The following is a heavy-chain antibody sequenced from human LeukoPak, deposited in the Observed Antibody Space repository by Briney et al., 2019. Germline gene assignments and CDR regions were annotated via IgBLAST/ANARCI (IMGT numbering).Heavy chain of an antibody. CDR2: ISSSSSYI. CDR1: GCTFSSYS. D-gene: IGHD3-10*01. V-gene: IGHV3-21*01. Sequence: GGSLRLSCAASGCTFSSYSMNWVRQAPGKGLEWVSSISSSSSYIYYADSVKGRFTISRDNAKNSLYLQMNSLRAEDTAVYYCARDPPYYYGSGSYDENWFDPWGQGTLVTVSS. J-gene: IGHJ5*02. CDR3: ARDPPYYYGSGSYDENWFDP.